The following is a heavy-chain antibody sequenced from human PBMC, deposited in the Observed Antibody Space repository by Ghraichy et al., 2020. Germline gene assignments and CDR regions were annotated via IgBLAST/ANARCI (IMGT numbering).Heavy chain of an antibody. D-gene: IGHD2-15*01. J-gene: IGHJ5*02. Sequence: SETLSLTCTVSGGSISSFNYYWGWIRQPPGKGLEFIGSIYYSGSTYYNPSLKSRVTISVDTSKNQFSLKLNSVTAADTAVYYCARHDLPVTLRRGFCGGGSCYKNWFDPWGQGTLVTVSS. CDR2: IYYSGST. V-gene: IGHV4-39*01. CDR3: ARHDLPVTLRRGFCGGGSCYKNWFDP. CDR1: GGSISSFNYY.